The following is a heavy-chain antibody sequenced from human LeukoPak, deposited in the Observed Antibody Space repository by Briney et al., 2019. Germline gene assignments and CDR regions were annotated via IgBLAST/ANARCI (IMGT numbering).Heavy chain of an antibody. CDR2: IYYIRNT. D-gene: IGHD1-26*01. CDR1: GASVGSAGYY. J-gene: IGHJ4*02. V-gene: IGHV4-61*08. Sequence: KPSETLSLTCTVSGASVGSAGYYWSWIRQPPGGGLEWIGYIYYIRNTNYSPSLKSRVTMSLDPSKNQFSLKLNSVTAADTAVYYCARTQSQSGSYRYYFGYWGQGTLVTVSS. CDR3: ARTQSQSGSYRYYFGY.